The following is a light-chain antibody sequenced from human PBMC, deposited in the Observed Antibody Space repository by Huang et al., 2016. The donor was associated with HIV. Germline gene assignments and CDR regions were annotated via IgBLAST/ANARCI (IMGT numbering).Light chain of an antibody. V-gene: IGKV3-20*01. Sequence: DIVLTQSPDTLSLSPGERATLSCRASQSVGSSYLAWYQHKPGQAPRLLIYGASSRANGIPDRVSGSGSGTDFTLTISRLEPEDFAVYYCQQHATSRYTFGQGTKLEIK. CDR3: QQHATSRYT. J-gene: IGKJ2*01. CDR1: QSVGSSY. CDR2: GAS.